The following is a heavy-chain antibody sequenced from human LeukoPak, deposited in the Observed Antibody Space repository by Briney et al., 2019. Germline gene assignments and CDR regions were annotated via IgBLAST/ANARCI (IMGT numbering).Heavy chain of an antibody. CDR2: IYYSGST. J-gene: IGHJ3*02. CDR3: ASGGNSSFGAFDI. Sequence: SETLSLTCTVSGGSISSSSYYWGWIRQPPGKGLEWIGSIYYSGSTYYNPSLKSRVTISVDTSKNQFSLKLSSVTAADTAVYYCASGGNSSFGAFDIWGKGTMVTVSS. CDR1: GGSISSSSYY. D-gene: IGHD4-23*01. V-gene: IGHV4-39*01.